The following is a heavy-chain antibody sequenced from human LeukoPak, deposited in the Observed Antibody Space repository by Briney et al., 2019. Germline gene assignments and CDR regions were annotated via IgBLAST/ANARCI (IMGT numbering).Heavy chain of an antibody. D-gene: IGHD6-19*01. Sequence: SETLSLTCTVSGGSVSSGSYYWSWIPQPPGKALERIGYIYYSGSTNYNPSLKSRVTISVDTSKNQFSLKLSSVTAADTAVYYCARSYSSGLEFDYWGQGTLVTVSS. V-gene: IGHV4-61*01. CDR1: GGSVSSGSYY. CDR2: IYYSGST. J-gene: IGHJ4*02. CDR3: ARSYSSGLEFDY.